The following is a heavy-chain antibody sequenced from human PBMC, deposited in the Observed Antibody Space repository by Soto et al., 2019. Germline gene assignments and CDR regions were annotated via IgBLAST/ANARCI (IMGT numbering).Heavy chain of an antibody. J-gene: IGHJ6*02. CDR2: ISSYNGDT. V-gene: IGHV1-18*01. D-gene: IGHD5-12*01. CDR1: GYTFTRSG. Sequence: QVQLVQSGAEVKKPGASVKVSCKASGYTFTRSGISWVRQAPGQGPEWMGWISSYNGDTNYAQTFQGRVTMTTDTPTRTANMELRSLRADDTAVDYCAREGVAPYYYYGMDVWGQGTPVTVSS. CDR3: AREGVAPYYYYGMDV.